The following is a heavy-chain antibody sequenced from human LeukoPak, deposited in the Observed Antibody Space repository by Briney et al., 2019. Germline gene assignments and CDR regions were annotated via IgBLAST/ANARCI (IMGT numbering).Heavy chain of an antibody. V-gene: IGHV4-34*01. D-gene: IGHD2-2*01. Sequence: PLETLSLTCAVYGGSFSGYYWSWIRQPPGKGLEWIGEIDHSGSTNYNPSLKSRVTISVDTSKNQFSLKLSSVTAADTAVYYCARTPDIVVVPADAFDIWGQGTMVTVSS. CDR3: ARTPDIVVVPADAFDI. CDR2: IDHSGST. CDR1: GGSFSGYY. J-gene: IGHJ3*02.